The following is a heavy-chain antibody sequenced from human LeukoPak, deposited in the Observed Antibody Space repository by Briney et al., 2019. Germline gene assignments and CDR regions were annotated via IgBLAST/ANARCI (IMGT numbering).Heavy chain of an antibody. CDR1: GYTFTGYY. CDR3: ARVPKPYYYDSSGYYPL. Sequence: ASVKVSCKASGYTFTGYYMHWVRQAPGQGLEWMGWINPNSGGTNYAQKFQGWVTMTRDTSISTAYMELSRLRSDDTAVYYCARVPKPYYYDSSGYYPLWGQGTLVTVSS. V-gene: IGHV1-2*04. J-gene: IGHJ4*02. D-gene: IGHD3-22*01. CDR2: INPNSGGT.